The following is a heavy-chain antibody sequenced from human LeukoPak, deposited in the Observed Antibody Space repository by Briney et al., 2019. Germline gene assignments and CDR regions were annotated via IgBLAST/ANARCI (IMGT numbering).Heavy chain of an antibody. Sequence: GGSLRLSCAASGFTFSPVWMHWVRQAPGKGLMWVSHIINDGSYTTYADSVKGRFTISRDNAKNTVYLQMNSLRAEDTAVYYCARRSIIGSGFDYWGQGTLLTVSS. D-gene: IGHD1-20*01. CDR1: GFTFSPVW. V-gene: IGHV3-74*01. CDR3: ARRSIIGSGFDY. J-gene: IGHJ4*02. CDR2: IINDGSYT.